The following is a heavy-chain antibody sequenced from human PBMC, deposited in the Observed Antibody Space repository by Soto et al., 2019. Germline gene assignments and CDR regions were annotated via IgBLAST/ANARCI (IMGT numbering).Heavy chain of an antibody. CDR3: ARNADYSMYYFDS. J-gene: IGHJ4*02. V-gene: IGHV4-59*01. CDR1: GGSISSYY. D-gene: IGHD2-21*01. Sequence: SETLSLTCTVSGGSISSYYWSWIRQPPGKGLEWIGYIYYSGSTNYNPSLKSRVTISVDTSKNQFSLKLSSVTAADTAVYYCARNADYSMYYFDSWGQGTLVTVSS. CDR2: IYYSGST.